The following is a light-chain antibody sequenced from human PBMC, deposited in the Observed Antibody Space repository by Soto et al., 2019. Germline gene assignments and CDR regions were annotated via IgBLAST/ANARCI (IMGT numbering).Light chain of an antibody. CDR2: GNS. CDR3: QSYDSSPSGSRV. J-gene: IGLJ1*01. CDR1: SSNIGAGYD. V-gene: IGLV1-40*01. Sequence: QSVLTQPPSVSGAPGQRVTISCTGSSSNIGAGYDVHWYQQLPGTAPKLLIYGNSNRPSGVPDRFSGSKSGTSASRAITGLQAEAEADYYCQSYDSSPSGSRVFGTGTKRPVL.